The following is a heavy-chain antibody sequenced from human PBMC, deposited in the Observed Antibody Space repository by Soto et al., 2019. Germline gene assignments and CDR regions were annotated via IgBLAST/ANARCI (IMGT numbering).Heavy chain of an antibody. D-gene: IGHD2-15*01. CDR2: INTYNGST. J-gene: IGHJ4*02. Sequence: QIQLVQSGAEVKKPGASVKVSCKVSGYSLTSYGITWVRQAPGQGLEWRESINTYNGSTKYAQHLQLRVTRTTDKSTSTAYMAMSGLRSDDTAVNFYARDCSGGSCHRGVPDYWGQGNLVTVSS. CDR1: GYSLTSYG. V-gene: IGHV1-18*01. CDR3: ARDCSGGSCHRGVPDY.